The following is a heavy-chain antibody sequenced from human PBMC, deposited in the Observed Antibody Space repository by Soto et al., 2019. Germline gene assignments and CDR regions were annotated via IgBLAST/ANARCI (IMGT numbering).Heavy chain of an antibody. CDR2: IYYSGST. D-gene: IGHD2-2*01. V-gene: IGHV4-31*03. CDR3: ARDGCSSTSCYAPMSRWNYYYYMDV. J-gene: IGHJ6*03. Sequence: SETLSLTCTVSGGSISSGGYYWSWIRQHPGKGLEWIGYIYYSGSTYYNPSLKSRVTISVDTSKNQFSLKLSSVTTADTAVYYCARDGCSSTSCYAPMSRWNYYYYMDVWGKGTTVTVSS. CDR1: GGSISSGGYY.